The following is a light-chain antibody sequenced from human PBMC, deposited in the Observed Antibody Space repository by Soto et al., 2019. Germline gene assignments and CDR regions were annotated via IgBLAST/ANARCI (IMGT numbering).Light chain of an antibody. CDR1: QNIKTN. CDR3: QQYKDWPPRT. V-gene: IGKV3-15*01. CDR2: GAS. Sequence: EIVMTQSPATLSVSPGERATLSCRASQNIKTNLAWYQQKPGQAPRLLMYGASTRATAIPARFSGSGSGTEFTLTISSLQSEDFAVYCCQQYKDWPPRTFGQGTKVEIK. J-gene: IGKJ1*01.